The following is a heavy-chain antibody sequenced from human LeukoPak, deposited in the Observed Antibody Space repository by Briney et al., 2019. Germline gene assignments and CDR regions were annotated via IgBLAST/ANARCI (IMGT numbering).Heavy chain of an antibody. Sequence: PGGSLRLSCAASGFTFSSYGMHWVRQAPGKGLEWVAFIRYDGSNKYYADSVKGRFTISRDNSKNTLYLQMNSLRAEDTAVYYCAKDGGGLGSYYYYYYMDVWGKGTTVTISS. D-gene: IGHD3-10*01. CDR2: IRYDGSNK. J-gene: IGHJ6*03. CDR1: GFTFSSYG. CDR3: AKDGGGLGSYYYYYYMDV. V-gene: IGHV3-30*02.